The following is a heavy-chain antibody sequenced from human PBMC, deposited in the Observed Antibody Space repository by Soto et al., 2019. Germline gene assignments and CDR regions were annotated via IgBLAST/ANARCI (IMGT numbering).Heavy chain of an antibody. D-gene: IGHD2-2*01. CDR2: ISGSGGST. Sequence: GGSLRLSCAASGFTFSDHAMSWVRQAPGKGLEWVSVISGSGGSTYYADSVKGRFTISRDNSKNTLYLQVNSLRDEDTAVYYCAKPNLYCSSTSCYDYWGQGTLVTVSS. CDR1: GFTFSDHA. J-gene: IGHJ4*02. CDR3: AKPNLYCSSTSCYDY. V-gene: IGHV3-23*01.